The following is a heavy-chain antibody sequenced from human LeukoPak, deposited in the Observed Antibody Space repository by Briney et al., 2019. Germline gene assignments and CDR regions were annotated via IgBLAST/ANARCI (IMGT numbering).Heavy chain of an antibody. CDR2: IYYSGST. J-gene: IGHJ4*02. Sequence: PSQTLSLTCTVSGSSISSGGYYWSWIRQHPGKGLEWIGYIYYSGSTYYNPSLKSRVTISVVTSKNQFSLKLSSVTAADTAIYYCASGDNDPLFDYWGQGTLVTVSS. V-gene: IGHV4-31*03. CDR1: GSSISSGGYY. CDR3: ASGDNDPLFDY. D-gene: IGHD1-1*01.